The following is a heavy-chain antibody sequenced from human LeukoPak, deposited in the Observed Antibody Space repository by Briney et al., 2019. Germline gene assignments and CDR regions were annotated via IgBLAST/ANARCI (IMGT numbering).Heavy chain of an antibody. CDR2: ITSNGDST. CDR1: GFTFSNAW. V-gene: IGHV3-64*01. CDR3: ARADYSGNPWGNWFDP. J-gene: IGHJ5*02. D-gene: IGHD4-23*01. Sequence: GGSLRLSCAASGFTFSNAWMNWVRQAPGKGLEYVSGITSNGDSTYYANSVKGRFTISRDNSKNTLYLQMGSLRPDDMAVYYCARADYSGNPWGNWFDPWGQGTLVTVSS.